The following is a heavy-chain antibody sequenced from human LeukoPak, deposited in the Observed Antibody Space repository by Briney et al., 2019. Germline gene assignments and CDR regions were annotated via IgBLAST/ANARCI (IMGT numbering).Heavy chain of an antibody. Sequence: SETLSLTCAVYGGSFSGYYWSWIRQPPGKGLEWIGEINHSGSTNYNPSLKSRVTISVDTSKNQFPLKLSSVTAADTAVYYCARGGQSVITIFGVVIRQHYFDYWGQGTLVTVSS. V-gene: IGHV4-34*01. CDR1: GGSFSGYY. J-gene: IGHJ4*02. D-gene: IGHD3-3*01. CDR2: INHSGST. CDR3: ARGGQSVITIFGVVIRQHYFDY.